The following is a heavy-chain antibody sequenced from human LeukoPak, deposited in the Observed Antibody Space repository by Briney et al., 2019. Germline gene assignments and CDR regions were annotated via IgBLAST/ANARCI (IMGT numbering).Heavy chain of an antibody. Sequence: GGSLRLSCAASGFSFSSSYMNWVRQPPGKGLEWVSLLYSDGGTHYSDSVKGRFTISRDNSKNILYLQMNSLRAEDTAVYYCAGGWSYYYFDCRGQGTLVTVSS. CDR3: AGGWSYYYFDC. CDR1: GFSFSSSY. J-gene: IGHJ4*02. CDR2: LYSDGGT. D-gene: IGHD3-10*01. V-gene: IGHV3-66*02.